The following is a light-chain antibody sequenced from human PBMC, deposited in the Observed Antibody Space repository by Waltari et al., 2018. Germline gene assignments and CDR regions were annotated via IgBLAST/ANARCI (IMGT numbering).Light chain of an antibody. CDR3: CSYRGSFV. Sequence: QSALTQPRSVSGSPGQSVTISCTGTSSDVGGYNYVSWYQQNPGKAPKLMIYDVSKRPSVVPDRFSGSKSGNTASLTISGLQAEDDGDYYCCSYRGSFVFGTGTKVTVL. CDR2: DVS. V-gene: IGLV2-11*01. J-gene: IGLJ1*01. CDR1: SSDVGGYNY.